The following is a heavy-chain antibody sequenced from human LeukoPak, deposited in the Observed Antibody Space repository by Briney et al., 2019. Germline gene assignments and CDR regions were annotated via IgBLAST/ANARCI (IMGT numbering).Heavy chain of an antibody. CDR3: ARRAGAYSHPYDY. CDR2: IYSDNT. D-gene: IGHD4/OR15-4a*01. CDR1: GFTFSSYA. V-gene: IGHV3-53*01. J-gene: IGHJ4*02. Sequence: GWSLRISCAASGFTFSSYAMSWVRQAPGRGLEWVSFIYSDNTHYSDSVKGRFTISRDNSKNTLYLQMNSLRAEDTAVYYCARRAGAYSHPYDYWGQGTLVTVSS.